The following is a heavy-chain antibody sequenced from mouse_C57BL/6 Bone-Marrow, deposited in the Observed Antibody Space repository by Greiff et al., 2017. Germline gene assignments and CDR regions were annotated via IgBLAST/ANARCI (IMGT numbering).Heavy chain of an antibody. V-gene: IGHV5-4*01. CDR1: GFTFSSYA. CDR3: ARDLDWVYAMDY. CDR2: ISDGGSYT. J-gene: IGHJ4*01. Sequence: EVKVVESGGGLVKPGGSLKLSCAASGFTFSSYAMSWVRQTPEKRLEWVATISDGGSYTYYPDNVKGRFTISRDNAKNNLYLQMSHLKSEDTAMYYCARDLDWVYAMDYWGQGTSGTVSS. D-gene: IGHD4-1*01.